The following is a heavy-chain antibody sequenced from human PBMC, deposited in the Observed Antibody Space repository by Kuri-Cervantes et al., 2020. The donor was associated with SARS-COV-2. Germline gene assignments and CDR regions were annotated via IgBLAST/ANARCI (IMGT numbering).Heavy chain of an antibody. D-gene: IGHD3-3*01. Sequence: SQTLSLTCAVYGGSFSGYYWSWIRQPPGKGLEWIGEINHSGSTNYNPSLKSRVTISVDTSKNQFSLKLSSVTAADTAVYYCAKDVLEWFFDYWGQGTLVTVSS. CDR3: AKDVLEWFFDY. V-gene: IGHV4-34*01. J-gene: IGHJ4*02. CDR2: INHSGST. CDR1: GGSFSGYY.